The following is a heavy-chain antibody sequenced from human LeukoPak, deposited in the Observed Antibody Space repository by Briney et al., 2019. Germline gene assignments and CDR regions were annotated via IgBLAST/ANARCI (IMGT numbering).Heavy chain of an antibody. D-gene: IGHD7-27*01. CDR2: IYPGASDT. CDR1: GYSFTSYW. V-gene: IGHV5-51*01. J-gene: IGHJ4*02. Sequence: GESLKISCKGSGYSFTSYWIGWVRQMPGKGLEWTGIIYPGASDTRYSPSFQGQVTISADKSISTAYLQWSSLKASDTAMYYCARKSTPETGVHCFDYWGQGTLVTVSS. CDR3: ARKSTPETGVHCFDY.